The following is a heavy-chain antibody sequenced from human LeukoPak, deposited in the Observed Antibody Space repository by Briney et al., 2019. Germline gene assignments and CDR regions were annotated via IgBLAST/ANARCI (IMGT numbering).Heavy chain of an antibody. CDR3: ARGPGCISTSCPYYFDY. J-gene: IGHJ4*02. D-gene: IGHD2-2*01. V-gene: IGHV1-8*01. CDR1: GYTFTNYD. CDR2: MNPNSGNT. Sequence: ASVKVSCKASGYTFTNYDINWVRQPSGQGLDWMGWMNPNSGNTGYAQKFQGRVTMTRNTSISTAYMELSSLSSEDTAVYYCARGPGCISTSCPYYFDYWGQGTLVTVSS.